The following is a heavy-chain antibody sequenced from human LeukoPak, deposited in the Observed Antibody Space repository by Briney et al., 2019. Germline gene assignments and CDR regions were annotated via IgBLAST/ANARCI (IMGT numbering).Heavy chain of an antibody. Sequence: SETLSLTCTASGGSISSYYWSWIRQPPGKGLEWIGYIYYSGSTNYNPSLKSRVTISVDTSKNQFSLKLSSVTAADTAVYYCARWVLPYYFDYWGQGTLVTVSS. CDR1: GGSISSYY. CDR2: IYYSGST. J-gene: IGHJ4*02. CDR3: ARWVLPYYFDY. V-gene: IGHV4-59*01.